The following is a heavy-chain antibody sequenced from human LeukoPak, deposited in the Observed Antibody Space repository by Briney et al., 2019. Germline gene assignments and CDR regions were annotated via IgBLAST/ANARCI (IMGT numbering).Heavy chain of an antibody. Sequence: GGSLRLSCAASGFNVSSNFISWVRQAPGKGLEWVSVLYRGGSAYYVDSVKDRFAISRDNSKNTVYLQMNSLRVDDTAVYYCARGWLRFFWYFDLWGRGTLVTVSS. D-gene: IGHD5-12*01. CDR3: ARGWLRFFWYFDL. CDR1: GFNVSSNF. CDR2: LYRGGSA. J-gene: IGHJ2*01. V-gene: IGHV3-66*01.